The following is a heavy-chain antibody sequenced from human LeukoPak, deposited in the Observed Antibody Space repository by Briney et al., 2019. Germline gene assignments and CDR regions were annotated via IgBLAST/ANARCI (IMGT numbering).Heavy chain of an antibody. CDR3: AELGITMIGGV. V-gene: IGHV3-21*01. Sequence: GGSLRLSCAASGFTFSSYNMNWVRQAPGKGLEWVSSITSSSSYIYYADSVKGRFTISRDNAKNSLYLQMNSLRAEDTAVYYCAELGITMIGGVWGKGTTVTISS. D-gene: IGHD3-10*02. CDR1: GFTFSSYN. J-gene: IGHJ6*04. CDR2: ITSSSSYI.